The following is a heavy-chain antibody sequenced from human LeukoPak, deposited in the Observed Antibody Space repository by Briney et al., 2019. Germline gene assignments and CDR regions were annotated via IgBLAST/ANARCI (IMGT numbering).Heavy chain of an antibody. CDR3: ATDRPSGSYSSPAEFDY. D-gene: IGHD1-26*01. CDR2: FDPEDGET. J-gene: IGHJ4*02. V-gene: IGHV1-24*01. CDR1: GYTLTELS. Sequence: ASVKVSCKVSGYTLTELSMHWVRQAPGKGLEWMGGFDPEDGETIYAQKFQGRVTMTEDTSTDTAYKELSSLRSEDTAVYYCATDRPSGSYSSPAEFDYWGQGTLVTVSS.